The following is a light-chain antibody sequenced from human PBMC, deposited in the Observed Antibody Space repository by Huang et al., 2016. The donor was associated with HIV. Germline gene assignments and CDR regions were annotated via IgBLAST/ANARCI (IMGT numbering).Light chain of an antibody. Sequence: EIVLTQSPATLSLSPGERATLSCRASQGINRYLMWYQQKPGQAPRLLSYDASNRATGIPARFSGSGSGTDFSLTISSLEPEDFAVYYCQQRSNWPPYTFGQGTKVEIK. V-gene: IGKV3-11*01. J-gene: IGKJ2*01. CDR2: DAS. CDR3: QQRSNWPPYT. CDR1: QGINRY.